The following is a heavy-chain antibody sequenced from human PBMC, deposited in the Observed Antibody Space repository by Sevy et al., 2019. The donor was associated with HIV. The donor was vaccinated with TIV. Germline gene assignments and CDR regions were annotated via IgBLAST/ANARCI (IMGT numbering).Heavy chain of an antibody. CDR1: GFTFRSYW. V-gene: IGHV3-7*03. CDR2: IKLDGSEK. D-gene: IGHD2-2*01. Sequence: GGSLRLSCVASGFTFRSYWMSWVRQAPGKGLEWVANIKLDGSEKYYVDSVKGRFTISRDNAKNSLYLQMNSLRAEDTAVYYCASDCSSTSCLWGMDVWGQGTTVTVSS. CDR3: ASDCSSTSCLWGMDV. J-gene: IGHJ6*02.